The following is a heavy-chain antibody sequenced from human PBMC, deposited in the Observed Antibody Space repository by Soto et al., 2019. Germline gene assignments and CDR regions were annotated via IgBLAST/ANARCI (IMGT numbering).Heavy chain of an antibody. J-gene: IGHJ4*02. V-gene: IGHV3-21*01. CDR1: GFTFSSYS. Sequence: GGSLRLSCAASGFTFSSYSMNWVRQAPGKGLEWVSSISSSSSYIYYADSVKGRFTISRDNAKNSLYLQMNSLRAEDTAVYYCARVGGSGSYYYSYFDYWGQGTLVTVSS. D-gene: IGHD3-10*01. CDR2: ISSSSSYI. CDR3: ARVGGSGSYYYSYFDY.